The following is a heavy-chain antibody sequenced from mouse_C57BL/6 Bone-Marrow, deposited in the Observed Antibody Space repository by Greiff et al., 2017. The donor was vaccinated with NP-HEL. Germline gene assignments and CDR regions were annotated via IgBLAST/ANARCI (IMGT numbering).Heavy chain of an antibody. D-gene: IGHD1-1*01. CDR3: ARDRPSDYGSSYHWYFDV. Sequence: EVQVVESEGGLVQPGSSMKLSCTASGFTFSDYYMAWVRQVPEKGLEWVANINYDGSSTYYLDSLKSRFIISRDNAKNILYLQMSSLKSEDTATYYCARDRPSDYGSSYHWYFDVWGTGTTVTVSS. V-gene: IGHV5-16*01. J-gene: IGHJ1*03. CDR2: INYDGSST. CDR1: GFTFSDYY.